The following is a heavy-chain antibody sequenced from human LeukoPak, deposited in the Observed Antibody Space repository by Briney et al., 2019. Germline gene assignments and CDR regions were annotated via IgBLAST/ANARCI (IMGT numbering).Heavy chain of an antibody. V-gene: IGHV3-7*01. CDR2: INQDGSEI. J-gene: IGHJ2*01. CDR3: ARDQGSMIVVRTTSWFFDL. D-gene: IGHD3-22*01. Sequence: GGSLRLSCAASGFTFSNYWMSWVRQAPGKGLEWLANINQDGSEIYYVDSVKGRFTISRDNGKNSLYLQINRLRADDTAVYYCARDQGSMIVVRTTSWFFDLWGRGTLVTVSS. CDR1: GFTFSNYW.